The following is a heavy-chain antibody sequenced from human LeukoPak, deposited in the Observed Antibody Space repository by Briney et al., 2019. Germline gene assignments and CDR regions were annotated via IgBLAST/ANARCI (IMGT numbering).Heavy chain of an antibody. V-gene: IGHV4-4*07. Sequence: SETLSLTCTVSGGSISSYYWSWIRQPAGKGLEWIGRIYTSGSTNYNPSLKSRVTMSVDTPNNQFSLKVTSVTAADTAVYYCAREGRNEFWIWGQGTLVTVSS. CDR3: AREGRNEFWI. CDR1: GGSISSYY. J-gene: IGHJ4*02. CDR2: IYTSGST. D-gene: IGHD3-3*01.